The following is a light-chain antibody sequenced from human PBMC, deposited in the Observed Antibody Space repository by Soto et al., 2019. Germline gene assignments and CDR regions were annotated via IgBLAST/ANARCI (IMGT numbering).Light chain of an antibody. CDR2: RND. CDR3: SGWDDSLDGPV. V-gene: IGLV1-47*01. CDR1: SSNVGSNY. J-gene: IGLJ3*02. Sequence: QSVLTQPTSASGTPGQRVTISCSGSSSNVGSNYISWYQRVPGTAPTLLIYRNDQRPSGVPDRFSGSRSATSASLVISGLRSEDEADYFCSGWDDSLDGPVFGGGTQLTVL.